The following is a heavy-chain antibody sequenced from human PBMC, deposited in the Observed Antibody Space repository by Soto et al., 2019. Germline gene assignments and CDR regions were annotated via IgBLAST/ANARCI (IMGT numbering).Heavy chain of an antibody. CDR3: GTDAKISECLTLGF. CDR2: TNRDGSQA. J-gene: IGHJ4*02. D-gene: IGHD3-10*02. Sequence: PGGSLRLSCAASGFTFRNYWMSWVRQAAGRGLEWVANTNRDGSQAYYVDSVKGRFTISRDNAKNSIYLQMDSLRADDTAVYYCGTDAKISECLTLGFWGQGTWAPVS. V-gene: IGHV3-7*01. CDR1: GFTFRNYW.